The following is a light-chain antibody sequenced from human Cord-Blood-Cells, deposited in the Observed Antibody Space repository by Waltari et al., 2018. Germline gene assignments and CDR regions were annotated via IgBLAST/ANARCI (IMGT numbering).Light chain of an antibody. CDR2: DAS. Sequence: EIVLTQSPATLFLSPGDRATLSCRASQSVSSYLAWYQQKPGQAPRLLIYDASNRATGIPARFSGSGSGTDFTLTISSLEPEDFAVYYCQQRSNWPPTFGQGTKVEIK. CDR1: QSVSSY. V-gene: IGKV3-11*01. CDR3: QQRSNWPPT. J-gene: IGKJ1*01.